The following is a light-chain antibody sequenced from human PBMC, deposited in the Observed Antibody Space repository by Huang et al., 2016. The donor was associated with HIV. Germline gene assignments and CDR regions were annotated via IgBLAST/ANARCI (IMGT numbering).Light chain of an antibody. Sequence: EIVLTQSPGTLSLSPGERANLSCRASETVTSGYLAWYQQKPGQAPRLLIFGSSTRATGIPDRVTGSGSGTDFTLTITRLEREDFAMYYCQQYGGSPRTFGQGTKLELK. CDR1: ETVTSGY. CDR2: GSS. CDR3: QQYGGSPRT. V-gene: IGKV3-20*01. J-gene: IGKJ2*01.